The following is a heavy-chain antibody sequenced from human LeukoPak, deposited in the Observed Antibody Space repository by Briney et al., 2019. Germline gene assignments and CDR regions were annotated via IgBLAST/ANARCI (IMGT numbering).Heavy chain of an antibody. CDR3: ARQGDGGRAFDY. D-gene: IGHD4-23*01. Sequence: SETLSLTCTASGGSISSSSYYWGWIRQPPGKGLEWIGTIYYSGSTYYNPSLKSRVSISVDTSKNQFSLRLTSVTATDTAVYYCARQGDGGRAFDYWGQGILVTVS. CDR2: IYYSGST. V-gene: IGHV4-39*01. CDR1: GGSISSSSYY. J-gene: IGHJ4*02.